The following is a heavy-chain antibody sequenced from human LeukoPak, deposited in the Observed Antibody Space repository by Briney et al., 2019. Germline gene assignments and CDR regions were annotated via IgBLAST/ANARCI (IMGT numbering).Heavy chain of an antibody. V-gene: IGHV3-64*04. D-gene: IGHD3-9*01. CDR3: AKDPPLYFDWPEGYFQH. CDR2: ISSDGDNT. Sequence: GGSLRLSCSASGFTFSSSPMHGVRQAPGKALEYVSVISSDGDNTYYADSVKGRFTMSRDNSKNTLYLQMNSLRAEDTAVYYCAKDPPLYFDWPEGYFQHWGQGTLVTVSS. J-gene: IGHJ1*01. CDR1: GFTFSSSP.